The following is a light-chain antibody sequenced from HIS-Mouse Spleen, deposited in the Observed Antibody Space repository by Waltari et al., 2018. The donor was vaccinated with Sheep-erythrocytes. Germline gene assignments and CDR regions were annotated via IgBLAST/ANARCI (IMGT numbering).Light chain of an antibody. J-gene: IGLJ3*02. CDR1: SSDVGGYNY. Sequence: QSALTQPRSVSGSPGQSVTISCTGTSSDVGGYNYVSWYQQNTGKAPKLMIYEGSKRPSGVSNRGSSSKSCNTASLTISGLQAENEADYYCCSYAGSSTPWVFGGGTKLAVI. V-gene: IGLV2-23*01. CDR3: CSYAGSSTPWV. CDR2: EGS.